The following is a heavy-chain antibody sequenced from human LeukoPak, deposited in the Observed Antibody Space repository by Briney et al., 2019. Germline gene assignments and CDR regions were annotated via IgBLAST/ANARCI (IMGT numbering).Heavy chain of an antibody. J-gene: IGHJ4*02. V-gene: IGHV1-69*13. CDR2: IIPIFGTA. CDR3: ATRPYSGSYQNYFDY. Sequence: SVKVSCKASGGTFSSYAISWVRQAPGQGLEWMGGIIPIFGTANYAQKFQGRVTITADESTSTAYMELSSLRSEDTAVYYCATRPYSGSYQNYFDYWGQGTLVTVSS. D-gene: IGHD1-26*01. CDR1: GGTFSSYA.